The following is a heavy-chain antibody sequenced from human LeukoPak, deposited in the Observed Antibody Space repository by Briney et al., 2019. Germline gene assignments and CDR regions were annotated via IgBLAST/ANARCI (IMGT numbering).Heavy chain of an antibody. Sequence: SETLSLTCTVSGGSISSYYWSWIRQPPGKGLEWIGYIYYSGSTNYNPSLKSRVTISVDTSKNRFSLKLSSVTAADTAVYYCARSGYWDAFDIWGQGTMVTVSS. D-gene: IGHD3-22*01. CDR2: IYYSGST. J-gene: IGHJ3*02. CDR3: ARSGYWDAFDI. V-gene: IGHV4-59*01. CDR1: GGSISSYY.